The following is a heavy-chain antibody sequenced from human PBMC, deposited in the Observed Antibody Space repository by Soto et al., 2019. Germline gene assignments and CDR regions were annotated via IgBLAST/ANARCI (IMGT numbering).Heavy chain of an antibody. D-gene: IGHD3-10*01. V-gene: IGHV1-18*01. CDR3: ASNLDDYGSGTYYHTDSDY. Sequence: ASVKVSCKASGYTFTSYGISWVRQAPGQGLEWMGWISAYNGNTNYAQKLQGRVTLTTDTSTNTAYMELRSLTSDDTAVYYCASNLDDYGSGTYYHTDSDYWGQGTLVTVSS. CDR1: GYTFTSYG. J-gene: IGHJ4*02. CDR2: ISAYNGNT.